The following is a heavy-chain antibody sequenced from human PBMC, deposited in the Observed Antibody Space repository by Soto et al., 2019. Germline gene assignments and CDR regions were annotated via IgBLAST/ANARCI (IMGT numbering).Heavy chain of an antibody. D-gene: IGHD2-15*01. CDR2: IYYSGST. V-gene: IGHV4-59*01. J-gene: IGHJ6*02. CDR1: GGSISSYY. CDR3: ARSGYCSGGSCYSYYYYGMDV. Sequence: SETLSLTCTVSGGSISSYYWSWIRQPPGKGLEWIGYIYYSGSTNYNPSLKSRVTISVDTSKNQFSLKLSSVTAADTAVYYCARSGYCSGGSCYSYYYYGMDVSGQATTVTVSS.